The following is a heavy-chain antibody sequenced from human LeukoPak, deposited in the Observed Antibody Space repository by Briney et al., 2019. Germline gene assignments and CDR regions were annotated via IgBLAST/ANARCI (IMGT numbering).Heavy chain of an antibody. CDR3: VRFSPSGQNVDF. CDR1: GASVSSPSFV. J-gene: IGHJ4*02. CDR2: VFS. Sequence: PSETLSLTCSVSGASVSSPSFVGGWIRLPPGKGLEWIGTVFSNNPSLKSRVSISVDTSKNEFSLKVNSVTAADTAVYHCVRFSPSGQNVDFWDQGTLVTVSP. V-gene: IGHV4-39*01. D-gene: IGHD2-15*01.